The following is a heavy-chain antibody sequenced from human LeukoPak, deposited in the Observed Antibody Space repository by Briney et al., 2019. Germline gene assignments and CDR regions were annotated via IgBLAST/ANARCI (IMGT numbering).Heavy chain of an antibody. CDR2: ISSNGGST. CDR3: AKEGYYYGSGSYFGFDY. J-gene: IGHJ4*02. Sequence: GGSLRLSCAASGFTFSSYAMHCVRQAPGKGLEYVSAISSNGGSTYYANSVKGRFTISRDNSKNTLYLQMNSLRAEDTAVYYCAKEGYYYGSGSYFGFDYWGQGTLVTVSS. CDR1: GFTFSSYA. D-gene: IGHD3-10*01. V-gene: IGHV3-64*01.